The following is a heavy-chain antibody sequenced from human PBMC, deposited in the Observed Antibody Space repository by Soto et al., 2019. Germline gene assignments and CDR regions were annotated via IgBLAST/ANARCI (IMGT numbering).Heavy chain of an antibody. CDR2: IYYSGST. V-gene: IGHV4-39*01. Sequence: PSETLSLTCTVSGGSISSSSYYWGWIRQPPGKGLEWIGSIYYSGSTYYNPSLKSRVTISVDTSKNQFSPKLSSVTAADTAVYYCARRSNDILTGYHDYWGQGTLVTVSS. CDR3: ARRSNDILTGYHDY. CDR1: GGSISSSSYY. J-gene: IGHJ4*02. D-gene: IGHD3-9*01.